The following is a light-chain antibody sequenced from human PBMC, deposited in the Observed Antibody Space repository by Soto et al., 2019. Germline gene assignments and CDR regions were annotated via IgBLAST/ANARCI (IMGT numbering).Light chain of an antibody. Sequence: QSVLTQPPSVSGTPGQRATISCSGSSSNIGSGTVNWYQQLPGTAPKLLIYNNSQWPSGVPDRFSGSRSGTSGSLAISGLQSEDEADYYCASWDDSLNGLYVFGTGTKVTVL. CDR3: ASWDDSLNGLYV. CDR1: SSNIGSGT. CDR2: NNS. J-gene: IGLJ1*01. V-gene: IGLV1-44*01.